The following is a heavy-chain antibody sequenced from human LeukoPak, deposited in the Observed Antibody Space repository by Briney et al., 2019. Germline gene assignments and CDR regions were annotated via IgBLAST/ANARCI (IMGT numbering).Heavy chain of an antibody. CDR2: INEGGSEK. J-gene: IGHJ4*02. Sequence: GGSLRLSCAASGFTFSTSWMGWLRQAPGKGLEWVANINEGGSEKYYVDSARGRFTISRDNAKNSLYPQMNSLRAEDTAVYYCARDEHQYYSESSGRFDFWGQGVLVTVSS. V-gene: IGHV3-7*04. CDR1: GFTFSTSW. CDR3: ARDEHQYYSESSGRFDF. D-gene: IGHD3-22*01.